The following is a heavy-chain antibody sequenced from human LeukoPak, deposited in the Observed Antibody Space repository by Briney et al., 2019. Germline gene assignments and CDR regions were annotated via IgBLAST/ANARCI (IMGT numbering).Heavy chain of an antibody. D-gene: IGHD6-13*01. V-gene: IGHV3-66*01. CDR3: AREGPIIAAAGIDYYYYYGMDV. J-gene: IGHJ6*02. CDR1: GFTVSSNY. Sequence: GGSLRLSCAASGFTVSSNYMSWVRQAPGEGLEWVSVIYSGGSTYYADSVKGRFTISRDNSKNTLYLQMNSLRAEDTAVYYCAREGPIIAAAGIDYYYYYGMDVWGQGTTVTVSS. CDR2: IYSGGST.